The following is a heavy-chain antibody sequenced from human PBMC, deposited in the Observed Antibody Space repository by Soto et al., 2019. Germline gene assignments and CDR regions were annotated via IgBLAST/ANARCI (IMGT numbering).Heavy chain of an antibody. Sequence: QVQLQESGPGLVKSSETLSLTATVSGASIRNTGFYWSWIRQPPGKGLEWIGYIYSSGSTTYNSSLKSRVTISLDTSKNQVSLNLTSVTAADTAMYYCARTTASRSLDVWGHGTMVSVSS. D-gene: IGHD2-21*02. J-gene: IGHJ3*01. CDR2: IYSSGST. CDR1: GASIRNTGFY. V-gene: IGHV4-61*08. CDR3: ARTTASRSLDV.